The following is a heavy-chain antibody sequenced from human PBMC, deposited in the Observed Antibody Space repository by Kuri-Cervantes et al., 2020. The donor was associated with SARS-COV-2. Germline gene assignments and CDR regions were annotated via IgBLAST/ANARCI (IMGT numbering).Heavy chain of an antibody. CDR2: FDPEDGET. V-gene: IGHV1-24*01. CDR3: AKVFVEILGYCSGGSCYFDY. J-gene: IGHJ4*02. CDR1: GYTLTELS. D-gene: IGHD2-15*01. Sequence: ASVKVSCKVSGYTLTELSMHWVRQAPGKGLEWMGGFDPEDGETIYAQKFQGRVTMTEDTSTDTAYMELSSLRSEDTAVYYCAKVFVEILGYCSGGSCYFDYWGQGTLVTVSS.